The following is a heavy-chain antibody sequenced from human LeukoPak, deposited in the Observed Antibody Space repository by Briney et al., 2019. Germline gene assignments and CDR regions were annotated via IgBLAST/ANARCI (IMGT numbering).Heavy chain of an antibody. J-gene: IGHJ6*03. D-gene: IGHD2-15*01. Sequence: RGASLQISCKASGYSFTNYWIGWVRQVPGKGLEWMGIIYPGDSDTRYSPSFQGQVTISADESINTASLQWSSLKASDTAMYYCARAGARGGSPTYYMDVWGKGTTVTISS. CDR1: GYSFTNYW. CDR2: IYPGDSDT. CDR3: ARAGARGGSPTYYMDV. V-gene: IGHV5-51*01.